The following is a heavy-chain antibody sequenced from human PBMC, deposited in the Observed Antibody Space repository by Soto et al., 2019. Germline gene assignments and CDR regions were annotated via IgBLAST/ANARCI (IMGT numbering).Heavy chain of an antibody. V-gene: IGHV3-7*05. D-gene: IGHD4-4*01. CDR2: IKGDGSEK. CDR3: ARGYSYIYY. Sequence: PGGSLRLSCAASGFTFSNYWMSWVRQAPGRGLEWVANIKGDGSEKYHVDSVKGRFTISRDNAKNSLYLQMNSLRAEDTAVYYCARGYSYIYYWGQGTLVTVSS. J-gene: IGHJ4*02. CDR1: GFTFSNYW.